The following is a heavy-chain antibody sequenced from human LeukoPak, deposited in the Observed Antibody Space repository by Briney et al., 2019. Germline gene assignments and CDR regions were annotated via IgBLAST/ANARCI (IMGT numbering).Heavy chain of an antibody. V-gene: IGHV1-2*02. D-gene: IGHD3-10*01. J-gene: IGHJ4*02. CDR1: GYTFTGYY. CDR3: ARDLPLTSITMVRGVINVY. CDR2: INPYSGGT. Sequence: ASVKVSCKASGYTFTGYYIHWVRQAPGQGLEWMGWINPYSGGTYYAQKFQGRVTMTRDTSISTAYVELYSLRSDDTAVYYCARDLPLTSITMVRGVINVYWGQGTLVTVSS.